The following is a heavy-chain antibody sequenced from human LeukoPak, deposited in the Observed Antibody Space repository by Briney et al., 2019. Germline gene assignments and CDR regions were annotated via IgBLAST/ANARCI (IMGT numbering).Heavy chain of an antibody. V-gene: IGHV3-53*01. D-gene: IGHD3-22*01. CDR1: GFTVSSNY. J-gene: IGHJ6*03. CDR2: IYSGGST. Sequence: GSLRLSCAASGFTVSSNYMSWVRQAPGKGLEWVSVIYSGGSTYYADSVKGRFTISRDNSKNTLYLQMNSLRAEDTAVYYCASKTQADSSGYYYNYYYMDVWGKGTTVTVSS. CDR3: ASKTQADSSGYYYNYYYMDV.